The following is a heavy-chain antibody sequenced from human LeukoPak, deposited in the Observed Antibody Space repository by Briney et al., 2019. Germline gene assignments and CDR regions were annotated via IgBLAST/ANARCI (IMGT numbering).Heavy chain of an antibody. CDR1: GFTFSSYA. V-gene: IGHV3-48*01. CDR3: AKESRGGYSYGHGAFDI. J-gene: IGHJ3*02. CDR2: ISSSSSTI. D-gene: IGHD5-18*01. Sequence: GGSLRLSCAASGFTFSSYAMEWVRQAPGKGLEWVSYISSSSSTIYYADSVKGRFTISRDNAKNSLYLQMNSLRAEDTAVYYCAKESRGGYSYGHGAFDIWGQGTMVTVSS.